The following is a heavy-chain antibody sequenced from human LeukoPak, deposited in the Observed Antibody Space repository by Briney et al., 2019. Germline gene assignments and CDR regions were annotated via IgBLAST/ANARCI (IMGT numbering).Heavy chain of an antibody. J-gene: IGHJ4*02. D-gene: IGHD3-22*01. V-gene: IGHV4-4*07. Sequence: PSETLSLTCTVSGGSISSYYWNWIRQPAGKGLEWVGRIYTSGSTNYNPSLKSRVTISVDTSQNQFSLKLSSVTASDTAMYYCARHLYESRGQASFDYWGQGTLVTVSS. CDR3: ARHLYESRGQASFDY. CDR1: GGSISSYY. CDR2: IYTSGST.